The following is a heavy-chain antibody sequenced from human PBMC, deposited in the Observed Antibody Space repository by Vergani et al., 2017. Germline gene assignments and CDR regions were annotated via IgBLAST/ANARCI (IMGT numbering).Heavy chain of an antibody. Sequence: EVQLVESGGGLVKPGGSLRLSCAASGFTFSSYAMSWVRQAPGKGLEWVSAISGSGGSTYYADSVKGRFTISRDNSKNTLYLQMNSLRAEDTALYYCAKDKGRGYSYGQFDYWGQGTLVTVSS. CDR3: AKDKGRGYSYGQFDY. J-gene: IGHJ4*02. CDR1: GFTFSSYA. D-gene: IGHD5-18*01. CDR2: ISGSGGST. V-gene: IGHV3-23*04.